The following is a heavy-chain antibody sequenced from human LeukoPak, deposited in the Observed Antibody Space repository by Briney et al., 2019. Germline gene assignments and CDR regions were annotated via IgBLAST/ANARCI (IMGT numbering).Heavy chain of an antibody. V-gene: IGHV3-23*01. CDR2: ISGSGGST. J-gene: IGHJ4*02. D-gene: IGHD2-2*01. CDR3: ARDYCSSTSCFISDY. Sequence: GGSLRLSCAASGFTFSSYAMRWVRQAPGKGLEWVSGISGSGGSTYYADSVKGRFPISRDNSKNTLYLQMNSLRAEDTAVYYCARDYCSSTSCFISDYWGQGTLVPVSS. CDR1: GFTFSSYA.